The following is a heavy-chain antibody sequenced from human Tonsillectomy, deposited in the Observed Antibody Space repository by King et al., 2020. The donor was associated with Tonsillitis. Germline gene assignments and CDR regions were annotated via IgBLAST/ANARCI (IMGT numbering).Heavy chain of an antibody. D-gene: IGHD3-10*01. J-gene: IGHJ6*03. CDR1: GGSISSHF. V-gene: IGHV4-59*11. CDR3: ASASRSYSKYGYYFYYYMDV. CDR2: MYYSGST. Sequence: MQLQESGPGLVKPSETLSLTCTVSGGSISSHFWSWIRQPPGKGLEWIGYMYYSGSTTYNPSLKSRVTISEDTSKNQLSLKLSSVTAADTAVYYCASASRSYSKYGYYFYYYMDVWGKGTTVTVSS.